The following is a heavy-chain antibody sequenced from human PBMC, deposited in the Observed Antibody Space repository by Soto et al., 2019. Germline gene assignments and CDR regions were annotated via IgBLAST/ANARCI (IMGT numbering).Heavy chain of an antibody. Sequence: SETLSLTCSVSGGSVSYNSYYWGWIRQPPGKGLEWVGGIFYTGTTYYNPSLKDRLSISVDTSKNSFSLNLTSVTAADTAVYFCARLVVVAPVANVWGQGALVTVSS. CDR2: IFYTGTT. CDR3: ARLVVVAPVANV. V-gene: IGHV4-39*01. D-gene: IGHD2-21*01. CDR1: GGSVSYNSYY. J-gene: IGHJ4*02.